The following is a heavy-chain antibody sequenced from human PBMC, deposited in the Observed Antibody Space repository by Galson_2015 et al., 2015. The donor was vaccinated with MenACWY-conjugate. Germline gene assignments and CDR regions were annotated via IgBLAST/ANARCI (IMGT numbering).Heavy chain of an antibody. CDR1: GGSISSYY. J-gene: IGHJ4*02. D-gene: IGHD2-15*01. CDR3: ARGPWGGGNLPWFDY. V-gene: IGHV4-59*01. Sequence: SETLSLTCTVSGGSISSYYWNWIRQPPGKGLEWIGYVYYSGSTNYNPSLKSRVTISVDTSKNQFSLKLSSVTAADTAQYYRARGPWGGGNLPWFDYWGQGTLVTVSS. CDR2: VYYSGST.